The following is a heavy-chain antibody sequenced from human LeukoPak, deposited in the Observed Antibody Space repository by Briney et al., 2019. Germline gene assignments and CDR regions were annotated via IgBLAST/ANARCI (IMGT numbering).Heavy chain of an antibody. CDR2: ISVTGGST. D-gene: IGHD6-19*01. J-gene: IGHJ3*02. V-gene: IGHV3-23*01. CDR3: AKDRSYSSGWYDAFDI. CDR1: GFTFSTYA. Sequence: GGSLRLSCAASGFTFSTYAMSWVRQAPGKGLEWVSAISVTGGSTYSADSVKGRFTISRDNSKNTLYLQMNSLRAEDTAVYYCAKDRSYSSGWYDAFDIWGQGTMVTVSS.